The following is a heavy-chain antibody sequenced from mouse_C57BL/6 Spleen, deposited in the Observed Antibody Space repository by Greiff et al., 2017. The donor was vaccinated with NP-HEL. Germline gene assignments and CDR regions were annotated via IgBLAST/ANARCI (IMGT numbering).Heavy chain of an antibody. CDR2: IDPSDSYT. V-gene: IGHV1-50*01. CDR3: ARGRTWFAY. J-gene: IGHJ3*01. Sequence: QVQLQQPGAELVKPGASVKLSCKASGYTFTSYWMQWVKQRPGQGLEWIGEIDPSDSYTNYNQKFKGKATLTVDTSSSTAYMQLSSLTSEDSAVYYCARGRTWFAYWGQGTLVTASA. CDR1: GYTFTSYW.